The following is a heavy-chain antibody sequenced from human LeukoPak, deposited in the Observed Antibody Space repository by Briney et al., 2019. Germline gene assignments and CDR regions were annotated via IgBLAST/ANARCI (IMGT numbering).Heavy chain of an antibody. V-gene: IGHV1-8*01. CDR3: ARGRGVVSHNWFDP. Sequence: GASVKVSCKASGYTFTSYDINWVRQATGQGLEWMGWMNPNSGNTGYAQKFQGRATMTRNTSISTAYMELSSLRSEDTAVYYCARGRGVVSHNWFDPWGQGTLVAVSS. J-gene: IGHJ5*02. CDR1: GYTFTSYD. CDR2: MNPNSGNT.